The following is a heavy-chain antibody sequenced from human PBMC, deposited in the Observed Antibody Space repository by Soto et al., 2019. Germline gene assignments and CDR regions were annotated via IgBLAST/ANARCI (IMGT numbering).Heavy chain of an antibody. CDR3: ARVPYGSGSYYFADFCI. CDR2: INAGNGNT. D-gene: IGHD3-10*01. V-gene: IGHV1-3*01. J-gene: IGHJ3*02. CDR1: GYTLTSYA. Sequence: QVQLVQSGAEVKKPGASVKVSCKSSGYTLTSYAMHWVRQAPGQRLVWMGWINAGNGNTKYSQKFQGRVTITRYTTASTAYMELSRLRSEDTAVNYCARVPYGSGSYYFADFCIWCQGTMVPVSS.